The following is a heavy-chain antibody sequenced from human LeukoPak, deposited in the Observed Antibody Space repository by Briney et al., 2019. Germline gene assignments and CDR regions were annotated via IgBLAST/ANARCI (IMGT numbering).Heavy chain of an antibody. CDR1: GFSFSAYG. CDR3: AKDGALLRWPVYYFDY. V-gene: IGHV3-23*01. J-gene: IGHJ4*02. Sequence: GGSLRLSCAASGFSFSAYGMNWVRQAPGKGLEWVSANADSVRGRFTISRDNSKNTMYLQMSSLRAEDTAVYYCAKDGALLRWPVYYFDYWGQGTLVTVSS. D-gene: IGHD4-23*01.